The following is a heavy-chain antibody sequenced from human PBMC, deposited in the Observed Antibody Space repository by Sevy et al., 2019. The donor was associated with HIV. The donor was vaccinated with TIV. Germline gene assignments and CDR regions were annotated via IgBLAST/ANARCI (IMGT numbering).Heavy chain of an antibody. CDR3: AGGRYDSSGSFDAFDI. J-gene: IGHJ3*02. V-gene: IGHV3-23*01. D-gene: IGHD3-22*01. CDR2: IFGNGDVSIIFGNGYVT. CDR1: GFTFNNYA. Sequence: GGSLRLSCAASGFTFNNYAMNWVRQAPGKGLEWVSTIFGNGDVSIIFGNGYVTYYADSVRGRFTISRDSSKNTRYLQMKSLGAEETALYYCAGGRYDSSGSFDAFDIWGQGTMVTVSS.